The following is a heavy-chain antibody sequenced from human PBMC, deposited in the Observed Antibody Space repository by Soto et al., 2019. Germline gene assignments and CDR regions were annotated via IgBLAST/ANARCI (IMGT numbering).Heavy chain of an antibody. CDR2: IIPIFGTA. Sequence: SVKVSCKASGGTFSSYAISWVRQAPGQGLEWMGGIIPIFGTANYAQKFQGRVTITADKSTSTAYMELGSLRSEDTAVYYCARVSSSSSQHYYYYGMDVWGQGTTVTVSS. D-gene: IGHD6-6*01. V-gene: IGHV1-69*06. CDR3: ARVSSSSSQHYYYYGMDV. J-gene: IGHJ6*02. CDR1: GGTFSSYA.